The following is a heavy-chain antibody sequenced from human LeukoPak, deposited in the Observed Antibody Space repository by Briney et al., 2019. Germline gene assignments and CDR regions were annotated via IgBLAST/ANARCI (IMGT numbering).Heavy chain of an antibody. CDR3: ARDTNFHGLVDY. D-gene: IGHD2-8*01. CDR2: GCYSGST. CDR1: GVSVSGGSYY. V-gene: IGHV4-61*01. J-gene: IGHJ4*02. Sequence: PSETLSLTCTVSGVSVSGGSYYWSWIRQPPGKGLGWGGYGCYSGSTNYNPALSSLVTISVDTSKKQFLLKLSSVTAADTAVYYCARDTNFHGLVDYWGQGTLVTVSS.